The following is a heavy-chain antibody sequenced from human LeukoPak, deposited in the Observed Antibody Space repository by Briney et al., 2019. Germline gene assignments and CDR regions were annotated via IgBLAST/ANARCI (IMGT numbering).Heavy chain of an antibody. CDR1: GGSISSDH. D-gene: IGHD2/OR15-2a*01. J-gene: IGHJ3*02. CDR3: ARKNDFDI. Sequence: PSETLSLTCTVSGGSISSDHWNWIREPPGKGLEWIGCIYYSGSTYYNPSLKSRVTISVDMSKSQFSLRLTSVTAADTAVYYCARKNDFDIWGQGTLVTVSS. CDR2: IYYSGST. V-gene: IGHV4-59*01.